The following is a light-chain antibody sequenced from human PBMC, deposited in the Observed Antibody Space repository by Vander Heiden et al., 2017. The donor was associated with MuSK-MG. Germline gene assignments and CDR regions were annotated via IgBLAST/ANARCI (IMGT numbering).Light chain of an antibody. V-gene: IGKV1-6*01. Sequence: LHQPPSSLSASVGDRVSITCRASQGIRNDVGGYQQKPGKAPMLLIYAASSLQSGVPSRFSGSGSGTDFSLTISSLQPEDFATYYCQQDYSFPRTFGQGTKVEIK. CDR2: AAS. CDR1: QGIRND. CDR3: QQDYSFPRT. J-gene: IGKJ1*01.